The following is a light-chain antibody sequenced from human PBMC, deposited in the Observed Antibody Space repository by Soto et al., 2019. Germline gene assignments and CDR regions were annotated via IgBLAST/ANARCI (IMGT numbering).Light chain of an antibody. CDR2: DTS. V-gene: IGKV3D-20*01. Sequence: EIVLTQSPATLSLSPGERATLSCGASQSISSSYLAWYQKRPGLAPRVLLYDTSIRATGIPDRFSGSGSGTDFTLTISRLEPEDFAVYYRQQYANSPITFGQGTRLEIK. CDR1: QSISSSY. CDR3: QQYANSPIT. J-gene: IGKJ5*01.